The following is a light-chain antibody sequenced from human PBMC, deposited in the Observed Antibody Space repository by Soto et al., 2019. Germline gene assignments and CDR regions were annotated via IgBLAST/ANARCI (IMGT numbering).Light chain of an antibody. CDR2: EVT. V-gene: IGLV2-14*01. J-gene: IGLJ1*01. CDR3: NSYTTESSPYV. Sequence: QSVLTQPASVSGSHGQSITIPCTGSSSDVGGYNYVSWYQEHPGKAPKLIIYEVTNRPSGLSDRFSGSKSGNTASLTISGLQAEDESDYYCNSYTTESSPYVFGGGTKVTVL. CDR1: SSDVGGYNY.